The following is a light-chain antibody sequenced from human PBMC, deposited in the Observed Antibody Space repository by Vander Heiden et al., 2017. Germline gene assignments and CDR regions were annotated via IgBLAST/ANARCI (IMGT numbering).Light chain of an antibody. CDR2: EVT. Sequence: QSALTQPASVSGSPGQSITISCTGGRSDVGSYNLVSWYQHHPGRAPRLVIYEVTKRASGVSSRFSGSKSGSAASPTISGLQPEDEGEYHCCSYAGGNTLVFGGGTKLTVL. CDR3: CSYAGGNTLV. V-gene: IGLV2-23*02. CDR1: RSDVGSYNL. J-gene: IGLJ3*02.